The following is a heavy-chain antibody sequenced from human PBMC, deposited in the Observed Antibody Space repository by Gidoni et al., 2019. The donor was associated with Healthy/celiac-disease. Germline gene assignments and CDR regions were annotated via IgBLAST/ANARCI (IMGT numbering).Heavy chain of an antibody. CDR2: ISYDGSNK. Sequence: QVQLVESGGGVVQPGRSLRLSCAASGFTFSSYGMHWVRKAQGKGLEWVAVISYDGSNKYYADSVKGRFTISRDNSKNTLYLQMNSLRAEDTAVYYCAKDWYSGSYFGDYWGQGTLVTVSS. J-gene: IGHJ4*02. CDR3: AKDWYSGSYFGDY. CDR1: GFTFSSYG. D-gene: IGHD1-26*01. V-gene: IGHV3-30*18.